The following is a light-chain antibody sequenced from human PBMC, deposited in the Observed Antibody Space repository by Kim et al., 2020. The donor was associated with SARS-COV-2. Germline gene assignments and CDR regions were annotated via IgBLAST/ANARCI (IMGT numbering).Light chain of an antibody. V-gene: IGLV2-11*01. CDR1: SSDVGGYNY. CDR3: CSYAGSYTWV. J-gene: IGLJ3*02. Sequence: GQSVTISCTGTSSDVGGYNYVSWYQQHPGKATKLMIYDVSKRPSGVPDRFSGSKSGNTASLTISGLQAEDEADYYCCSYAGSYTWVFGGGTKLTVL. CDR2: DVS.